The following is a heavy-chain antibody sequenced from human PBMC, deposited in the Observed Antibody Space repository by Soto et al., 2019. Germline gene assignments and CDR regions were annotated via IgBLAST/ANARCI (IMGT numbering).Heavy chain of an antibody. CDR3: ARDGLAIEWPFPKARL. J-gene: IGHJ4*02. CDR1: GGSISSCDYY. D-gene: IGHD3-3*01. Sequence: RSLTCTVSGGSISSCDYYWSWIRQPPGKVLDWIVYIYYSGITYYNPSLKSRVTISVYTSKNQFSLKLSSVTSADTAFYYFARDGLAIEWPFPKARLWGQGTMVTVSS. CDR2: IYYSGIT. V-gene: IGHV4-30-4*01.